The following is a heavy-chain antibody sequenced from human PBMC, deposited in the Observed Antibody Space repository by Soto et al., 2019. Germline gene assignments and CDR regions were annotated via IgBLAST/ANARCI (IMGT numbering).Heavy chain of an antibody. V-gene: IGHV1-8*01. J-gene: IGHJ4*01. D-gene: IGHD1-1*01. CDR3: ARRAETNGWNGFGADKYYFDF. Sequence: ASVKVSCKASGYTFTSYDIYWVRQATGQGLEWMGWMNPNTGNSGYAQKFQGRVTMTSDTSISTAHMELSSLRSEDTAVYYCARRAETNGWNGFGADKYYFDFWGHLTLVTVSS. CDR2: MNPNTGNS. CDR1: GYTFTSYD.